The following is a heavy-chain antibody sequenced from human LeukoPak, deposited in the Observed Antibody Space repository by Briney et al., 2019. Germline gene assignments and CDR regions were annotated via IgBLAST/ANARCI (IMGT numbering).Heavy chain of an antibody. CDR1: GFTFSSHW. CDR3: TRERGIAAAGSWFDP. D-gene: IGHD6-13*01. CDR2: IKSKTDGGTT. J-gene: IGHJ5*02. Sequence: PGGSLRLSCAASGFTFSSHWMSWVRQAPGKGLEWVGRIKSKTDGGTTDYAAPVKGRFTISRDDSKNTLYLQMNSLKTEDTAVYYCTRERGIAAAGSWFDPWGQGTLVTVSS. V-gene: IGHV3-15*01.